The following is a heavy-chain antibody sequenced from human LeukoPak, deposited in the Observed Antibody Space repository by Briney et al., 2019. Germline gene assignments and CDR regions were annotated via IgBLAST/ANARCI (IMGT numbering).Heavy chain of an antibody. V-gene: IGHV4-61*02. Sequence: SQTLSLTCTVSGASINSDNYWSLIRQPAGKGLEWIGLFYTTGSTNYNPSLNSRVTISVDTSKNQFSLKPSSVTAADTAVYYCANGTNWFDPWGQGTLVTVSS. J-gene: IGHJ5*02. CDR3: ANGTNWFDP. CDR2: FYTTGST. CDR1: GASINSDNY. D-gene: IGHD1-14*01.